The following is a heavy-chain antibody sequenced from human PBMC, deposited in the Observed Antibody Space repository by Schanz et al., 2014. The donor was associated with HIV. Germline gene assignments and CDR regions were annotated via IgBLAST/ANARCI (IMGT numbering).Heavy chain of an antibody. D-gene: IGHD3-3*01. CDR2: IWYDGSNK. CDR1: GFIFANHV. V-gene: IGHV3-33*01. CDR3: ARDWRPNYDFWSGSIGVIGMDV. Sequence: QVQLVESGGGVVQSGTSLRLSCTASGFIFANHVMHWVRQAPGKGLEWVAVIWYDGSNKYYADSVKGRFTISRDNSKNTLYLQMNSLRAEDTAVYYCARDWRPNYDFWSGSIGVIGMDVWGQGTTVTVSS. J-gene: IGHJ6*02.